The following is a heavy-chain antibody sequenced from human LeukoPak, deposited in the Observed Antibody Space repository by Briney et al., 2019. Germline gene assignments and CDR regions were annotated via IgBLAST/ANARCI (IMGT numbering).Heavy chain of an antibody. CDR3: ARGGGAYYDILTGSLFR. D-gene: IGHD3-9*01. CDR1: GFTFSSYA. CDR2: ISYDGSNK. J-gene: IGHJ4*02. V-gene: IGHV3-30*04. Sequence: GGSLRLSCAASGFTFSSYAMHWVRQAPGKGLERVAVISYDGSNKYYADSVKGRFTISRDNSKNTLYLQINSLRAEDTAVYYCARGGGAYYDILTGSLFRWGQGTLVTVSS.